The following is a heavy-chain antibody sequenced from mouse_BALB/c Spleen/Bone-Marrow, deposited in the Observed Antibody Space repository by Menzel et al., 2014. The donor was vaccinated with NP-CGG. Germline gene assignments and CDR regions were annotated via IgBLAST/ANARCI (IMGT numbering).Heavy chain of an antibody. CDR1: GFNIKDTY. V-gene: IGHV14-3*02. CDR2: IDPANGNT. Sequence: VQLKHSGAELVKPGASVKLSCTASGFNIKDTYMHWVKQRPEQGLEWIGRIDPANGNTKYDPKFQGKATITADTSSNTAYLQLSSLTSEDTAVYYCARWEYYAMDYWGQGTPVTVSS. CDR3: ARWEYYAMDY. J-gene: IGHJ4*01. D-gene: IGHD4-1*01.